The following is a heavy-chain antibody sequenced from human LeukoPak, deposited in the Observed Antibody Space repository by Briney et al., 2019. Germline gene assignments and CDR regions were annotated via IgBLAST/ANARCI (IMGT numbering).Heavy chain of an antibody. V-gene: IGHV3-7*01. D-gene: IGHD4-17*01. CDR2: INQDGSEE. CDR1: GFPFSSHW. CDR3: ARGATYAHYFDY. Sequence: GGSLRLSCAASGFPFSSHWVSWFRQSPGKGLERVAHINQDGSEEYYVDSVKGRFTISRDNARNSQFLQMNSLRAEDTAVYYCARGATYAHYFDYWGQGILVTVSS. J-gene: IGHJ4*02.